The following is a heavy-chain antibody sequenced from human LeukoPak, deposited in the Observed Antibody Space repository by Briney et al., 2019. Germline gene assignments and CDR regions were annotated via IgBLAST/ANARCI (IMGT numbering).Heavy chain of an antibody. D-gene: IGHD3-22*01. CDR3: ARGHSSGYYDWFDP. V-gene: IGHV4-59*01. CDR1: GGSFSGYY. J-gene: IGHJ5*02. Sequence: SSETLSLTCAVYGGSFSGYYWSWIRQPPGKGLEWIGYIYYSGSTNYNPSLKSRVTISVDTSKNQFSLKLSSVTAADTAVYYCARGHSSGYYDWFDPWGQGTLVTVSS. CDR2: IYYSGST.